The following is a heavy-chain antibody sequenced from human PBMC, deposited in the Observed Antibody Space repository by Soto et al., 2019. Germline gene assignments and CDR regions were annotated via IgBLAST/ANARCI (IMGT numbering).Heavy chain of an antibody. CDR1: GGIFSTYA. CDR3: ARDRYDYGSGNYYNRIDF. Sequence: QVQLVQSGAEVKKPGSSVKVSCKASGGIFSTYAISWLRQAPGQGLEWMGGIIPLFGTPNYAQRFQGRVTISADVTTSTDYMELSRLRSEDTAVYYCARDRYDYGSGNYYNRIDFWGQGTLVTVSS. J-gene: IGHJ4*02. CDR2: IIPLFGTP. D-gene: IGHD3-10*01. V-gene: IGHV1-69*01.